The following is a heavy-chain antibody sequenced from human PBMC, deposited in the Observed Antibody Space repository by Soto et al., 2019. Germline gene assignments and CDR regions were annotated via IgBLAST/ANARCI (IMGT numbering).Heavy chain of an antibody. Sequence: SGGSLRLSCAVSGFTFSRYGMHWVRQAPGKGLEWVAVISYDGSNKYYADSVKGRFIISRDNSKNTLYLQMNSLRAEDTAVYYFAKVGETVTTNYYFDYWGQGTLVTVSS. D-gene: IGHD4-17*01. CDR1: GFTFSRYG. CDR3: AKVGETVTTNYYFDY. CDR2: ISYDGSNK. J-gene: IGHJ4*02. V-gene: IGHV3-30*18.